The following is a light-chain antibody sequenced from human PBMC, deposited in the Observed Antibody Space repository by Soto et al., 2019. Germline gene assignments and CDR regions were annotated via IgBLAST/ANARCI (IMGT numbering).Light chain of an antibody. CDR3: QQYGSSPWT. CDR2: GAS. V-gene: IGKV3-20*01. Sequence: EMVLTQSPGTLSLSPGERATLSCRASQSVSSSYLAWYQQKPGQAPRLLIYGASSRATGIPDRFSGSGSGTDFTLTISRLEPEDFAVYYCQQYGSSPWTFSQGTTV. CDR1: QSVSSSY. J-gene: IGKJ1*01.